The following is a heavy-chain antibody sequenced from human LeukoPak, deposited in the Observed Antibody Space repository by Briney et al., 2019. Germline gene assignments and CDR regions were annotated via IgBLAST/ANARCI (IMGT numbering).Heavy chain of an antibody. Sequence: GGSLRLSCAASGFTFSRHWMHWVRQAPGKGLVWVSRTNSDETTIDYADSVKGRFTISRDNVKNTVYLQMNSLRAEDTAVYYCIRALPGRDDYWGQRTLVTVSS. D-gene: IGHD2-15*01. CDR3: IRALPGRDDY. J-gene: IGHJ4*02. CDR1: GFTFSRHW. CDR2: TNSDETTI. V-gene: IGHV3-74*01.